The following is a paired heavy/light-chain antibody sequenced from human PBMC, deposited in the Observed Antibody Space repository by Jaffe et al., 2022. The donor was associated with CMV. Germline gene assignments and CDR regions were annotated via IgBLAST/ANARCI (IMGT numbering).Light chain of an antibody. V-gene: IGKV1-39*01. CDR1: QTISSY. CDR2: AAS. CDR3: QQYYSTPPIT. J-gene: IGKJ4*01. Sequence: DIQMTQSPSSLSAPVGDRVTITCRASQTISSYLNWYQQKPGRAPKLLIYAASSLQSGVPSRFSGSGSGTEFTLTISGLQPEDFATYYCQQYYSTPPITFGGGTKVEIK.
Heavy chain of an antibody. CDR3: AGLSGSYYRTDY. J-gene: IGHJ4*02. V-gene: IGHV4-39*01. D-gene: IGHD1-26*01. CDR1: GGTISGSSYY. CDR2: VYYSGAS. Sequence: QLQLQESGPGLLKPSETLFLTCNVSGGTISGSSYYWGWIRQPPGKGLEWIGSVYYSGASYTNPSLKSRVTIFVDTSENQFSLQLTSVTAADTAVYYCAGLSGSYYRTDYWGQGTLVTVSS.